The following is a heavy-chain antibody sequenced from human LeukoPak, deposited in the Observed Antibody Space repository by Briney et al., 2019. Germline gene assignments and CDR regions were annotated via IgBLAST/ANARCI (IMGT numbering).Heavy chain of an antibody. D-gene: IGHD5-24*01. V-gene: IGHV3-33*01. J-gene: IGHJ4*02. CDR3: ARAGDGYNPYYFDY. CDR2: IWYDGSNK. CDR1: GFTSSSYG. Sequence: GGSLRLSCAASGFTSSSYGMHWVRQAPGKGLEWVAVIWYDGSNKYYADSVKGRFTISRDNSKNTLYLQMNSLRAEDTAVYYCARAGDGYNPYYFDYWGQGTLVTVSS.